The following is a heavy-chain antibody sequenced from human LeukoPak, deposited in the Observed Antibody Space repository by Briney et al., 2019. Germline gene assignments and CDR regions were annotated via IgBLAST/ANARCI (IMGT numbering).Heavy chain of an antibody. V-gene: IGHV3-20*04. J-gene: IGHJ4*02. D-gene: IGHD3-10*01. Sequence: GSLRLSCAASGFTFDDYGMSWVRQAPGKGLEWVSGINWNGGSTGYADSVKGRFTISRDNAKNSLYLQMNSLRAEDTALYYCARDTSSSYGSGSDYSGQGTLVTVSS. CDR2: INWNGGST. CDR3: ARDTSSSYGSGSDY. CDR1: GFTFDDYG.